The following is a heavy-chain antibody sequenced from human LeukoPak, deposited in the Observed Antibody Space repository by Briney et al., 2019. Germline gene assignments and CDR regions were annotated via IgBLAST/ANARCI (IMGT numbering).Heavy chain of an antibody. J-gene: IGHJ6*02. CDR2: IKQDGSEK. Sequence: PGGSLRLSCAASGFTFSTYWMDWVRQAPGKGLEWVANIKQDGSEKYYVDSVKGRFTTSRDNAKNSLYLQMNSLRAEDTAVYYCARGVRYCSSTSCYIYYYYGMDVWGQGTTVTVSS. CDR1: GFTFSTYW. CDR3: ARGVRYCSSTSCYIYYYYGMDV. V-gene: IGHV3-7*01. D-gene: IGHD2-2*02.